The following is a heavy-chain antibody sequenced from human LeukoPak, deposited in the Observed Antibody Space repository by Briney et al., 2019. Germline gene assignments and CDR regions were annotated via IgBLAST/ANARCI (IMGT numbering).Heavy chain of an antibody. D-gene: IGHD5-18*01. Sequence: PSETLSLTCTVSGGSISSYYWSWIRQPPGKGLEWIGYIYYSGSTNYNPSLKSRVTISVDTSKNQFSLKLSSVTAADTAVYYCATHRRGYSYGFFDYWGQGTLVTVSS. V-gene: IGHV4-59*08. CDR2: IYYSGST. CDR1: GGSISSYY. J-gene: IGHJ4*02. CDR3: ATHRRGYSYGFFDY.